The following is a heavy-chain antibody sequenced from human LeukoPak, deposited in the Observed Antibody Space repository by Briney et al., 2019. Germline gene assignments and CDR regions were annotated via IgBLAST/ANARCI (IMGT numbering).Heavy chain of an antibody. CDR3: ARGWLAETTVVTPYNY. V-gene: IGHV1-69*13. CDR1: GGTFINYA. D-gene: IGHD4-23*01. J-gene: IGHJ4*02. CDR2: IIPIFGKA. Sequence: SVKVSCKASGGTFINYAINWVRQAPGQGLDWMGGIIPIFGKANYAQKFQGRVTITADESTRTAYMELSSLRSEDTAVYYCARGWLAETTVVTPYNYWGRGTLVSVSS.